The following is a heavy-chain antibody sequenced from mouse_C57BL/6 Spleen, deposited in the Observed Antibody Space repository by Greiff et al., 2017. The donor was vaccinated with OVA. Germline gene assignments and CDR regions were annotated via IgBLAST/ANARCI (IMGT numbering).Heavy chain of an antibody. D-gene: IGHD1-1*01. CDR1: GYSITSGYY. CDR2: ISYDGSN. J-gene: IGHJ2*01. CDR3: ARRAPYYYGSTFFDY. V-gene: IGHV3-6*01. Sequence: EVQLQESGPGLVKPSQSLSLTCSVTGYSITSGYYWNWIRQFPGNKLEWMGYISYDGSNNYNPSLKNQISLTRDTSKNQFFLTLNSVTTEDTATDYGARRAPYYYGSTFFDYWGQGTTLTVSS.